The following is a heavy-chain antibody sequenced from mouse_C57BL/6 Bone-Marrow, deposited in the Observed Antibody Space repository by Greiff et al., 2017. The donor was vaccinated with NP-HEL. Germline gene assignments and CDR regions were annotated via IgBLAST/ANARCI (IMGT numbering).Heavy chain of an antibody. V-gene: IGHV1-59*01. J-gene: IGHJ2*01. D-gene: IGHD2-3*01. Sequence: QVQLKQPGAELVRPGTSVKLSCKASGYTFTSYWMHWVKQRPGQGLEWIGVIDPSDSYTNYNQKFKGKATLTVDTSSSTAYMQLSSLTSEDSAVYYCARSKGWLLPFDYWGQGTTLTVSS. CDR2: IDPSDSYT. CDR3: ARSKGWLLPFDY. CDR1: GYTFTSYW.